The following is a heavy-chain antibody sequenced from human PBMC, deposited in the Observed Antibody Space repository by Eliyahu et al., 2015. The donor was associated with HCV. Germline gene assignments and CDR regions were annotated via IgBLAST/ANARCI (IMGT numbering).Heavy chain of an antibody. J-gene: IGHJ4*02. V-gene: IGHV1-2*02. CDR1: GYKTSRYTVTAYY. D-gene: IGHD3-10*01. CDR3: ARGENFYTSGTSSGTSSAVPIDY. CDR2: LNPNSGGT. Sequence: QVQLVQSGAEVKKPGASVKVSCKASGYKTSRYTVTAYYFHWVRQAPGQGLEWMGWLNPNSGGTNYAQKFQGRVTMTRDTSINTAYLELSGLTSDDTAVYYCARGENFYTSGTSSGTSSAVPIDYWGQGTLVTVSS.